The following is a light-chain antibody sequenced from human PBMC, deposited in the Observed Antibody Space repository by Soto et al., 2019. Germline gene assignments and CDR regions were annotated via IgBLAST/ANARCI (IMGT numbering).Light chain of an antibody. V-gene: IGKV1-6*01. Sequence: ASQLTQSPSSLSENVGDRVTITCRASQGIRNDLGWYQQKPGKAPKLLIYAASTLQSGVPSRFSGSGSGTDFTLTISSLQPEDFATYYCLQDYNYPLTFGGGTKVDIK. CDR1: QGIRND. CDR3: LQDYNYPLT. CDR2: AAS. J-gene: IGKJ4*01.